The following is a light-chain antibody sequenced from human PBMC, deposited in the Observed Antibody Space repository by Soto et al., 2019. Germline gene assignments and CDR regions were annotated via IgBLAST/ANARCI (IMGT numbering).Light chain of an antibody. J-gene: IGKJ4*01. CDR2: GAS. CDR1: QSVNSK. CDR3: QQYSSSPVT. V-gene: IGKV3-15*01. Sequence: EIVMTQSPATLSVSPGERATLSCRASQSVNSKLVWYQQKPGRAPRLLIYGASTRATGIPARFSGSGSGTEFTLTISSLQSEDFAVYYCQQYSSSPVTFGGGTKVDIK.